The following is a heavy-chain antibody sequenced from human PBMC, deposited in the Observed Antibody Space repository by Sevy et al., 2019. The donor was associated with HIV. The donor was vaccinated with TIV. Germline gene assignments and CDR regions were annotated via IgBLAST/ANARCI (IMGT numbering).Heavy chain of an antibody. CDR2: INPSGGST. D-gene: IGHD2-15*01. CDR1: RYTFTSYY. Sequence: ASVKVSCKASRYTFTSYYMHWVRQAPGQGLEWMGIINPSGGSTSYAQKFQGRVTMTRDTSTSTVYMELSSLRSEDMAVYYCARTNVVVVAATRYYYYYMDVWGKGTTVTVSS. V-gene: IGHV1-46*01. CDR3: ARTNVVVVAATRYYYYYMDV. J-gene: IGHJ6*03.